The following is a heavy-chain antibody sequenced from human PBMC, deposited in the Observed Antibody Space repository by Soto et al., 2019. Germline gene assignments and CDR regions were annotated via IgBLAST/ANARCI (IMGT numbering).Heavy chain of an antibody. J-gene: IGHJ3*02. V-gene: IGHV1-69*02. CDR1: GGTFSSYT. D-gene: IGHD3-22*01. CDR3: ARVALRYYDSSGYYRGAFDI. CDR2: IIPILGIA. Sequence: SVKVSCKASGGTFSSYTISWVRQAPGQGLEWMGRIIPILGIANYAQKFQGRVTITADKSTSTAYMELSSLRSEDTAVYYCARVALRYYDSSGYYRGAFDIWG.